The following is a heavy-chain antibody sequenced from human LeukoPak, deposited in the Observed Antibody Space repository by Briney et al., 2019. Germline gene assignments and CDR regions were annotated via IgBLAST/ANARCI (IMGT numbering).Heavy chain of an antibody. D-gene: IGHD6-19*01. Sequence: ASVKVSCKASGYTFTSYGIGWVRQAPGQGLEWMGGISAYNGNTNYAQRLQGRVTMTTDTSTSTAYMELRSLRSADTAVYYCARDRRSWYSSGWFVDYWGQGTLVTASS. V-gene: IGHV1-18*01. CDR2: ISAYNGNT. J-gene: IGHJ4*02. CDR3: ARDRRSWYSSGWFVDY. CDR1: GYTFTSYG.